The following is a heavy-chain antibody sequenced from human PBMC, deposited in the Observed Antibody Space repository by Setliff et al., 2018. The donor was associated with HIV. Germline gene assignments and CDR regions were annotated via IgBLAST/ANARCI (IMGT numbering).Heavy chain of an antibody. CDR1: GGSIRNYY. CDR2: LYFSGST. J-gene: IGHJ1*01. V-gene: IGHV4-59*12. CDR3: ARDPGWAKPEYFHH. D-gene: IGHD5-12*01. Sequence: PSETLSLTCTVSGGSIRNYYWSWIRQPPGKGLDWIGSLYFSGSTHYNTSLKSRVTISVDTSKNQFSLKLTSLTPADTAVYYCARDPGWAKPEYFHHWGQGTLVTVSS.